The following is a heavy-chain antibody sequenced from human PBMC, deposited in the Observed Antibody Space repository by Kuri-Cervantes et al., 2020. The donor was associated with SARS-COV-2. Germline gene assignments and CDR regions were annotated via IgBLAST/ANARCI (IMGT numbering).Heavy chain of an antibody. D-gene: IGHD3-22*01. Sequence: SVKVSCKVSGGTLRSYAITWVRQAPGQGLEWMGRFIPMLDLTNYAPKFRDRVRISADKSTGTAYLELTSLRPDDTAVYYCARAATYYDTNGYWYWGQGTLVTVSS. CDR1: GGTLRSYA. J-gene: IGHJ4*02. V-gene: IGHV1-69*04. CDR3: ARAATYYDTNGYWY. CDR2: FIPMLDLT.